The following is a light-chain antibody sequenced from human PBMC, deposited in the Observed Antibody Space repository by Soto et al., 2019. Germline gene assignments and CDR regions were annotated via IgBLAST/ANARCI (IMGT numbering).Light chain of an antibody. CDR3: QSYDTSLSGYV. CDR2: GNT. CDR1: RSNLGARYE. J-gene: IGLJ1*01. Sequence: QAVVTQPPSVSGAPGQRVTISCTGSRSNLGARYEVHWYQHLPGTAPKLLIYGNTNRPSGVPDRFSGSKSGTSASLAITGLQAEDEADYYCQSYDTSLSGYVFGTGTKVTVL. V-gene: IGLV1-40*01.